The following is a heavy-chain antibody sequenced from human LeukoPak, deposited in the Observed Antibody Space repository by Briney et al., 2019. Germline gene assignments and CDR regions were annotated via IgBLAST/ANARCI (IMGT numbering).Heavy chain of an antibody. CDR2: INQYGSEK. CDR3: AGGHTYYYYGMDV. CDR1: GFTFSTYW. J-gene: IGHJ6*02. V-gene: IGHV3-7*04. Sequence: GGSLRLSCAASGFTFSTYWMTWVRQAPGKGLEWVANINQYGSEKYYVDSVKGRLTISRDNAKNSLYLQMNSLRAQDTALYYCAGGHTYYYYGMDVWGQGTTVTVSS.